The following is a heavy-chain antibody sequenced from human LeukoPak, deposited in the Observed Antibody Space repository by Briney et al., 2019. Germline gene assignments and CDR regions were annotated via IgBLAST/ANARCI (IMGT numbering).Heavy chain of an antibody. Sequence: GASVKVSCKASGYTFTSYGISWVRQAPGQGLEWMGWISAYNGNTNYAQKLQGRVTMTTDTSTSTDYMELRSLRSDDPAVYYCARDITVVTPVFGYWGQGTLVTVSS. CDR1: GYTFTSYG. V-gene: IGHV1-18*01. J-gene: IGHJ4*02. D-gene: IGHD4-23*01. CDR2: ISAYNGNT. CDR3: ARDITVVTPVFGY.